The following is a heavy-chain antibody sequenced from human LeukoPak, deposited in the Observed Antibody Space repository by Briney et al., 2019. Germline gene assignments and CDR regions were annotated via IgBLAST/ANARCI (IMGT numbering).Heavy chain of an antibody. J-gene: IGHJ4*02. CDR1: GLTVSSNY. Sequence: GGSLRLSCAASGLTVSSNYINWVRQAPGKGLEWVSVISKGVTTHYADSVKGRFTSSSDNSKNTVFLQMNSLRAEDTAIYYCILTTVTTSIGYWGQGTLVTVSS. D-gene: IGHD4-11*01. V-gene: IGHV3-53*01. CDR2: ISKGVTT. CDR3: ILTTVTTSIGY.